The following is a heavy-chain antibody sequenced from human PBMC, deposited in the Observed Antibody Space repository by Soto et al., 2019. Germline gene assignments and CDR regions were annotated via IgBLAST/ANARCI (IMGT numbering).Heavy chain of an antibody. CDR2: TYYRSKWYN. D-gene: IGHD6-6*01. V-gene: IGHV6-1*01. CDR1: VDSVSSNSAA. Sequence: SQTLSLTCAISVDSVSSNSAAWNWIRQSPSRGLEWLGRTYYRSKWYNDYAVSVKSRITINPDTSKNQFSLQLNSVTPEDTAVYFCARTLSSSAENWFDPWGQGTLVTVSS. CDR3: ARTLSSSAENWFDP. J-gene: IGHJ5*02.